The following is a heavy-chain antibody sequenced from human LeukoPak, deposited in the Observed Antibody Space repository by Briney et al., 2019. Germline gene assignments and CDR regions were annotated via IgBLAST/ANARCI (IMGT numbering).Heavy chain of an antibody. D-gene: IGHD3-22*01. CDR3: ARHWSVVPHQYYYDSSGYYFDY. CDR1: GGSISSSSYY. Sequence: SETLSLTSTVSGGSISSSSYYWGWIRQPPGKGLEWIWSSYYSGSTYYKPSVKSRVTISVDTSKNQFSLKLSSVTSADTAVYYCARHWSVVPHQYYYDSSGYYFDYWGQGTLVTVSS. CDR2: SYYSGST. J-gene: IGHJ4*02. V-gene: IGHV4-39*01.